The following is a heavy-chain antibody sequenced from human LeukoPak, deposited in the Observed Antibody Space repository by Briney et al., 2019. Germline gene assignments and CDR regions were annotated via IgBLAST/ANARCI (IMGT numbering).Heavy chain of an antibody. CDR2: ISYDGSNK. Sequence: GGSLRLSCAASGFTFSSYAMHWVRQAPGKGLEWVAVISYDGSNKYYADSVKGRFTISRDNSKNTLYLQMNSLRAEDTAVYYCARDPWGLENYYYYMDVWGKGTTVTVSS. D-gene: IGHD1-26*01. CDR1: GFTFSSYA. V-gene: IGHV3-30*04. J-gene: IGHJ6*03. CDR3: ARDPWGLENYYYYMDV.